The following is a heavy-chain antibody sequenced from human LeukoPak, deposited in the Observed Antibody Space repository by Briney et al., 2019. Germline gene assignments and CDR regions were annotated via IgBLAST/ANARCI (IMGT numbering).Heavy chain of an antibody. CDR2: INHSGST. J-gene: IGHJ4*02. D-gene: IGHD3-22*01. V-gene: IGHV4-34*01. CDR1: GGSLSGYY. Sequence: SETLSLTCAVYGGSLSGYYWCWIRQPPRKGLEWIGEINHSGSTNYNPSLKSRVTISVDTSKNQFSLKRSSVTAADTAVYYWARRVSTMIVVVIGVFDYWGQGTLVTVSS. CDR3: ARRVSTMIVVVIGVFDY.